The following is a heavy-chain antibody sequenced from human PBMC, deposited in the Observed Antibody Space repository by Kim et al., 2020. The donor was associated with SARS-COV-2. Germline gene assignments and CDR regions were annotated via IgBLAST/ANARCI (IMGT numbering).Heavy chain of an antibody. D-gene: IGHD3-10*01. V-gene: IGHV3-23*01. J-gene: IGHJ6*02. CDR3: AKAPSFYYGSGSSYYYGMDV. Sequence: GGSLRLSCAASGFTLSTYAMSWVRQAPGKGPEWVSLITSTGGTTYYADSVKGRVTISRDNSKNTLYLQMNTLTAEDTAIYYCAKAPSFYYGSGSSYYYGMDVWGQGTTVTVSS. CDR2: ITSTGGTT. CDR1: GFTLSTYA.